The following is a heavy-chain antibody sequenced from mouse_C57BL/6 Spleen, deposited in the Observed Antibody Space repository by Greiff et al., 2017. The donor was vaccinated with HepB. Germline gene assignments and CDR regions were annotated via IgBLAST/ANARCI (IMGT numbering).Heavy chain of an antibody. D-gene: IGHD2-4*01. CDR2: IDPETGGT. V-gene: IGHV1-15*01. CDR3: TRYHYDYDRGFAY. Sequence: VKLMESGAELVRPGASVTLSCKASGYTFTDYEMHWVKQTPVHGLEWIGAIDPETGGTAYNQKFKGKAILTADKSSSTAYMELRSLTSEDSAVYYCTRYHYDYDRGFAYWGQGTLVTVSA. J-gene: IGHJ3*01. CDR1: GYTFTDYE.